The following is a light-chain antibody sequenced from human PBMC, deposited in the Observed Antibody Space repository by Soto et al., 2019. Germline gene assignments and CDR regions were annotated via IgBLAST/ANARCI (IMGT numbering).Light chain of an antibody. CDR1: QSVSSY. V-gene: IGKV3-11*01. Sequence: RVLPQSPATLSLSPGERATLSCRASQSVSSYLAWYQQQPGQAPRLLIYDASNRATGIPARFSDSGSGTDFTLTISSLEPDDFEVYYCQKWRTFGPGTKVDIK. CDR2: DAS. CDR3: QKWRT. J-gene: IGKJ3*01.